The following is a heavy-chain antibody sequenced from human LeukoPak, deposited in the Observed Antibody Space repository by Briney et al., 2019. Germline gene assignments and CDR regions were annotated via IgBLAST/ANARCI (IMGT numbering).Heavy chain of an antibody. CDR1: GYTFTSYY. CDR2: INPSGGST. V-gene: IGHV1-46*01. D-gene: IGHD3-9*01. CDR3: VLRDLLTGYYSY. Sequence: ASVKVSCKASGYTFTSYYMHWVRQAPGQGLEWMGIINPSGGSTSYAQKFQGRVTMTRDTSTSTVYMELSRLRSEDTAVYCCVLRDLLTGYYSYWGQGTLVPVSS. J-gene: IGHJ4*02.